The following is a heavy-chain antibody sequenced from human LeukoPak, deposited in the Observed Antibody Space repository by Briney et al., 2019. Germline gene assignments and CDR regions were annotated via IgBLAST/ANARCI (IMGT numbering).Heavy chain of an antibody. CDR1: GFTFSGYA. V-gene: IGHV3-64*01. D-gene: IGHD6-19*01. Sequence: GGSLRLSCAASGFTFSGYAMHWVRQAPGKGLEFVSAITSNGGSTYYANSVKDRFTISRDNSKNTLYLQMGSLRAEDMAVYYCARDKRNGSGWYAAFDIWGQGTMVTVSS. CDR2: ITSNGGST. J-gene: IGHJ3*02. CDR3: ARDKRNGSGWYAAFDI.